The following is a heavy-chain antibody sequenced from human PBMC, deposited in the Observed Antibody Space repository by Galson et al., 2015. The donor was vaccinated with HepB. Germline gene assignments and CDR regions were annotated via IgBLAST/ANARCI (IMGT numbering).Heavy chain of an antibody. CDR2: IKSKTDGGTT. Sequence: SLRLSCAASGFILRSYGMNWVRQAPGKGLEWVGRIKSKTDGGTTDYAAPVKGRFIISRDDSKNTLYLQMNSLKTEDTAVYYCTTANWFDPWGQGTLVTVSS. CDR3: TTANWFDP. J-gene: IGHJ5*02. V-gene: IGHV3-15*01. CDR1: GFILRSYG.